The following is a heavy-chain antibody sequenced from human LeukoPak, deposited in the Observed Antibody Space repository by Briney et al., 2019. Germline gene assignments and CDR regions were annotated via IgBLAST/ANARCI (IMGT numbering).Heavy chain of an antibody. CDR1: GFTFSTYP. CDR2: VSGSGGDT. Sequence: GGSLRLTCAASGFTFSTYPMSWVRQAPGKGLEWVSAVSGSGGDTYYADSVKGRFTISRDNSKNTLYLQMNSMRAEDTALYYCSTSSGWYPKYFDYWGEGTLVTVSS. V-gene: IGHV3-23*01. CDR3: STSSGWYPKYFDY. J-gene: IGHJ4*02. D-gene: IGHD6-19*01.